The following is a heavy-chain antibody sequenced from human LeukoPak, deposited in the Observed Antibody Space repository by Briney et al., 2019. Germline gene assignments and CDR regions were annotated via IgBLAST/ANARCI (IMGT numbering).Heavy chain of an antibody. J-gene: IGHJ4*02. V-gene: IGHV3-23*01. Sequence: PGGSLRLSCAASGFTFSSYGMSWVRQAPGKGLEWVSAISGSGGSTYYADSVKGRFTISRDNSKNTLYLQMNSLSVEDTAVYYCATDTRGFFDYWGQGTLVTVSS. CDR1: GFTFSSYG. D-gene: IGHD1-1*01. CDR2: ISGSGGST. CDR3: ATDTRGFFDY.